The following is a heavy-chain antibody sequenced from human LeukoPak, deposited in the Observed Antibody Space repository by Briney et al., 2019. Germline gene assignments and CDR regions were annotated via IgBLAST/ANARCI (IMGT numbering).Heavy chain of an antibody. CDR2: ISYDGSNK. J-gene: IGHJ4*02. CDR1: GFTFSSYA. D-gene: IGHD3-3*01. CDR3: ARDALSSSTIFGVVTVFDY. V-gene: IGHV3-30-3*01. Sequence: GRSLRLSCAASGFTFSSYAMHWVRQAPGEGLEWVAVISYDGSNKYYADSVKGRFTISRDNSKNTLYLQMNSLRAEDTAVYYCARDALSSSTIFGVVTVFDYWGQGTLVTVSS.